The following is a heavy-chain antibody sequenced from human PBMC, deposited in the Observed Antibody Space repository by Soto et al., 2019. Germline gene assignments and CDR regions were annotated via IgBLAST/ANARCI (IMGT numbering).Heavy chain of an antibody. CDR3: ARSAIPRGGWFRP. V-gene: IGHV4-4*07. D-gene: IGHD2-21*01. CDR2: IYASGST. Sequence: SETLSLTCNVSDDSLSTYYWSWIRQPAGKGLEWIGRIYASGSTNYNPSLKGRVSMSVDTSKKQFSLRMISVTAADTAMYYCARSAIPRGGWFRPWGQGVLVTVSS. CDR1: DDSLSTYY. J-gene: IGHJ5*02.